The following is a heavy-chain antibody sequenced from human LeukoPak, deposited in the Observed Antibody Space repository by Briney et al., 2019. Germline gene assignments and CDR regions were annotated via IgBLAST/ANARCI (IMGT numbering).Heavy chain of an antibody. CDR3: ARDSTTYGIDY. J-gene: IGHJ4*02. V-gene: IGHV1-2*02. D-gene: IGHD4-17*01. CDR2: INPNSGGT. Sequence: ASVKVSCKASGYTFTGYYMHWVRQAPGQGLEWMGWINPNSGGTNYAQKFQGRVTMTRDTSISTAYMELSSLRSEDTAVYYCARDSTTYGIDYWGQGTLVTVSS. CDR1: GYTFTGYY.